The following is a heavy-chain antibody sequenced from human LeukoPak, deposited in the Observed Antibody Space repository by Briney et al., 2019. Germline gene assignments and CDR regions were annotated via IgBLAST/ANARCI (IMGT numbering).Heavy chain of an antibody. CDR2: IYHSGTT. CDR3: ARAPLTTVMNMGYYYYYMDV. V-gene: IGHV4-38-2*02. Sequence: LETLSLTCTVSGYSISSSYYWGWIRQPPGKGLEWIGSIYHSGTTYHNPSLKSRVTISLDTSKNQFSLKLSSVTAADTAVYYCARAPLTTVMNMGYYYYYMDVWGKGTTVTISS. CDR1: GYSISSSYY. D-gene: IGHD4-17*01. J-gene: IGHJ6*03.